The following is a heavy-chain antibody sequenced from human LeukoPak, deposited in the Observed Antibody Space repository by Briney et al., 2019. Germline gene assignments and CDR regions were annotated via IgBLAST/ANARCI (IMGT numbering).Heavy chain of an antibody. Sequence: GRSLRLSCAASGFTFSSYAMHWVRQAPGKGLEWVAVIPYDGSNKYYADSVKGRFTISRDNSKNTLYLQMNSLRAEDTAVYYCARDPRGSYYYYGMDVWGKGTTVTVSS. D-gene: IGHD5-12*01. CDR2: IPYDGSNK. CDR3: ARDPRGSYYYYGMDV. V-gene: IGHV3-30*04. CDR1: GFTFSSYA. J-gene: IGHJ6*04.